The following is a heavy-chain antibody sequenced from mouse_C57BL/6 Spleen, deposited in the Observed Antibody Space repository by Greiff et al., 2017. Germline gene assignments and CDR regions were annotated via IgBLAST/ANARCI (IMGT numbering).Heavy chain of an antibody. J-gene: IGHJ4*01. CDR3: TRDPITTGTPYAMDY. D-gene: IGHD1-2*01. CDR2: ISSGGDYI. Sequence: EVQRVESGEGLVKPGGSLKLSCAASGFTFSSYAMSWVRQTPEKRLEWVAYISSGGDYIYYADTVKGRFTISRDNARNTLYLQMSSLKSEDTAMYYCTRDPITTGTPYAMDYWGQGTLVTVSS. V-gene: IGHV5-9-1*02. CDR1: GFTFSSYA.